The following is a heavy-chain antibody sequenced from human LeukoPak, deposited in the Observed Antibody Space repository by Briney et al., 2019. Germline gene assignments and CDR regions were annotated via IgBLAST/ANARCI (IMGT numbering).Heavy chain of an antibody. CDR1: GFTFSSYA. D-gene: IGHD1-26*01. V-gene: IGHV3-30-3*01. Sequence: PGGSLRLSCAASGFTFSSYAMHWVRQAPGKGLEWVAVISYDGSIKYYADSVKGRFTISRDNSKNTLYPQMNSLRAEDTAVYYCARDRVGATDYFDYWGQGTLVTVSS. J-gene: IGHJ4*02. CDR3: ARDRVGATDYFDY. CDR2: ISYDGSIK.